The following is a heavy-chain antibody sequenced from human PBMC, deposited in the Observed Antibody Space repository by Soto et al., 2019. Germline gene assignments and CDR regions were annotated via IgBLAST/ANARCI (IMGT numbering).Heavy chain of an antibody. CDR3: ARLGGYVSVGYYYLWDS. D-gene: IGHD3-22*01. CDR1: DGSMNSDSSY. CDR2: INHSGST. Sequence: QLQLQESGPGLVKPSETLSLTCRVSDGSMNSDSSYWGWIRQPPGKGLEWIGVINHSGSTYHNLSLKGRFTMSVDSSRNQFSLKLTSMTAADTAVYYCARLGGYVSVGYYYLWDSWGQGTLVTVS. V-gene: IGHV4-39*01. J-gene: IGHJ4*02.